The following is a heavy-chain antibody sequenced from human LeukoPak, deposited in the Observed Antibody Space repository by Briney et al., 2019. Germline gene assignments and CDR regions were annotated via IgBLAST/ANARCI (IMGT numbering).Heavy chain of an antibody. Sequence: GGSLRLSCAASGFSVSNNYMIWVRQAPGKGLEWVSIIYSGGSTYYADSVKGRFTISRDNSKNTLYLQMNSLRAEDTAVFYCARGSLGSSTSSDCCPLDYWGRGALVTVSS. J-gene: IGHJ4*02. D-gene: IGHD2-21*01. V-gene: IGHV3-53*01. CDR2: IYSGGST. CDR3: ARGSLGSSTSSDCCPLDY. CDR1: GFSVSNNY.